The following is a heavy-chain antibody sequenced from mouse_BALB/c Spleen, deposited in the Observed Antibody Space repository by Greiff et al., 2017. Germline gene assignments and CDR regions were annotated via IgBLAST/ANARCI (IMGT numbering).Heavy chain of an antibody. CDR1: GFTFSSYG. CDR3: AGEEDAMDY. CDR2: ISSGGSYT. V-gene: IGHV5-6*01. Sequence: EVQVVESGGDLVKPGGSLKLSCAASGFTFSSYGMSWVRQTPDKRLEWVATISSGGSYTYYPDSVKGRFTISRDNAKNTLYLQMSSLKSEDTAMYYCAGEEDAMDYWGQGTSVTVSS. J-gene: IGHJ4*01.